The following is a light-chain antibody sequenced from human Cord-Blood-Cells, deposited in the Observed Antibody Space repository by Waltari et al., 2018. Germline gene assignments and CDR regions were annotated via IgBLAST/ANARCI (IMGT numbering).Light chain of an antibody. Sequence: EIVMTQSPATLSVSPGERATLSCRASQSVSSNLVWYQQKPGQAPRLLIYGASTRATGIPARVSGSGSGTEFTLTISSLQSEDFAVYYCQQYNNWPLFGGGTKVEIK. V-gene: IGKV3-15*01. CDR3: QQYNNWPL. J-gene: IGKJ4*01. CDR2: GAS. CDR1: QSVSSN.